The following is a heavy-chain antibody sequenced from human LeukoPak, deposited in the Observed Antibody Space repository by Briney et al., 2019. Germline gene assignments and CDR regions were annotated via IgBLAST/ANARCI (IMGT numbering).Heavy chain of an antibody. CDR1: GFTFSNYA. J-gene: IGHJ3*02. CDR2: MSYDGSNK. D-gene: IGHD3-22*01. Sequence: PGGSLRLSCAASGFTFSNYAMHWVRQAPGKGLEWVAVMSYDGSNKYYADSVKGRFTISRDNSKNTLYLQMNGLRPEDTAVYYCARDGGFDSSGSFAFEIWGQGTMVTVSS. CDR3: ARDGGFDSSGSFAFEI. V-gene: IGHV3-30*04.